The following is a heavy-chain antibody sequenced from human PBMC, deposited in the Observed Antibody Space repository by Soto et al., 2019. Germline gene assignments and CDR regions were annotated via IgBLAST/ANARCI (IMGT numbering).Heavy chain of an antibody. D-gene: IGHD1-1*01. CDR3: AKDKPGTTSFDY. J-gene: IGHJ4*02. CDR2: ISERGDTT. V-gene: IGHV3-23*01. CDR1: GFTFDDYA. Sequence: SLRLSCAASGFTFDDYAMHWVRQVPGKGLEWVSGISERGDTTHYAESVKGRFTISRDTSKNTLYLQLNTLRADDTAVYYCAKDKPGTTSFDYWGQGTLVTVSS.